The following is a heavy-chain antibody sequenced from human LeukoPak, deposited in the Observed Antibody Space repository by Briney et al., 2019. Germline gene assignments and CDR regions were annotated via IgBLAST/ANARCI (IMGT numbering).Heavy chain of an antibody. CDR2: IFSSGPT. V-gene: IGHV3-53*01. Sequence: GGSLRLSCAASGFXXSNNYMNXXRQXPGKGLEWGSVIFSSGPTYYADSVKGRFTISRDTSKNALYLQMNSLRAEDTAVYYCAISGLGFGEFRGLDYWGQGTLVTVSS. D-gene: IGHD3-10*01. CDR3: AISGLGFGEFRGLDY. CDR1: GFXXSNNY. J-gene: IGHJ4*02.